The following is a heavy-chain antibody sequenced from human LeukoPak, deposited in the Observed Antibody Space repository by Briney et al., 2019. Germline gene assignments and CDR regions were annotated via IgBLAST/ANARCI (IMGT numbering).Heavy chain of an antibody. CDR3: ARAVTYYDILTGYYISAPYGMDV. CDR1: GGSFSGYY. V-gene: IGHV4-34*01. J-gene: IGHJ6*02. Sequence: SETLSLTCAVYGGSFSGYYWSWIRQPPGKGLEWIGEINHSGSTNYNPSLKSRVTISVDTSKNQFSLKLSSVTAADTAVYYCARAVTYYDILTGYYISAPYGMDVWGQGTTVTVSS. D-gene: IGHD3-9*01. CDR2: INHSGST.